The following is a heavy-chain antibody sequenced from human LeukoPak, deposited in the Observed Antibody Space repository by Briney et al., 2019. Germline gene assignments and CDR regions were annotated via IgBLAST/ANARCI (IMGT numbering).Heavy chain of an antibody. CDR1: GFTFSSYW. Sequence: PGGSLRLSCAASGFTFSSYWMSWVRQAPGKGLEWVANIKEDGSEKYYVDSVKGRFTISRDNAKNSVYLQMNSLGVEDTAVYYCAKSSNWDYNYYYMDVWGKGTTVTISS. D-gene: IGHD6-13*01. CDR3: AKSSNWDYNYYYMDV. CDR2: IKEDGSEK. J-gene: IGHJ6*03. V-gene: IGHV3-7*01.